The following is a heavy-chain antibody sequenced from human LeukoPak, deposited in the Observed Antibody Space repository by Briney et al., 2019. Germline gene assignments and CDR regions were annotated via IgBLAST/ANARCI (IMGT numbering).Heavy chain of an antibody. Sequence: PGGSLRLSCAASGFTFSSYAMSWVRQAPGKGLEWVSAISGSGGSTYYADSVKGRFTISRDNSKNTLYLQMNSLRAEDTAVYYCAKDQLDSSGWYRDFDYWGQGTLVTVSS. J-gene: IGHJ4*02. CDR2: ISGSGGST. V-gene: IGHV3-23*01. D-gene: IGHD6-19*01. CDR1: GFTFSSYA. CDR3: AKDQLDSSGWYRDFDY.